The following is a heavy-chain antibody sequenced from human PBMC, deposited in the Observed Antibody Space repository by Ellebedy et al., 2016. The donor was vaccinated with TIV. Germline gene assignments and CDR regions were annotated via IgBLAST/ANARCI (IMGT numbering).Heavy chain of an antibody. Sequence: SETLSLXXAVYGGSFSGYYWSWIRQPPGKGPEWIGEINHSGSTNYNPSLKSRVTISVDTSKNQFSLKLSSVTAADTAVYYCAGAYCGGDCWSPYYWGQGTLVTVSS. CDR3: AGAYCGGDCWSPYY. J-gene: IGHJ4*02. CDR2: INHSGST. V-gene: IGHV4-34*01. D-gene: IGHD2-21*02. CDR1: GGSFSGYY.